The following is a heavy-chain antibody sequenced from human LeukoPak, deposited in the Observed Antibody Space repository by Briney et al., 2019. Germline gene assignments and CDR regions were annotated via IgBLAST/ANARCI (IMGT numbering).Heavy chain of an antibody. V-gene: IGHV3-23*01. CDR1: GFTFNSFA. CDR3: ANVRPLNDY. D-gene: IGHD2-8*01. J-gene: IGHJ4*02. CDR2: INVRGDAT. Sequence: GGSLRLSCAASGFTFNSFAFTWVRQAPGRGLEWVSAINVRGDATFYADSVKGRFTISRDNSKNTLYLQMNSLRAEDTAVYYCANVRPLNDYWGQGTLVTVSS.